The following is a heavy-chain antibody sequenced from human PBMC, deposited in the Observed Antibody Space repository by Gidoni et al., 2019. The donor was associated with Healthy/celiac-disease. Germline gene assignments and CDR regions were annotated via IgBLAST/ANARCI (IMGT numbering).Heavy chain of an antibody. Sequence: CAASGFTFSNAWMSWVRQAPGKGLEWVGRIKSKTDGGTTDYAAPVKGRFTISRDDSKNTLYLQMNSLKTEDTAVYYCQLYSSGWIDYWGQGTLVTVSS. V-gene: IGHV3-15*01. D-gene: IGHD6-19*01. CDR3: QLYSSGWIDY. CDR1: GFTFSNAW. J-gene: IGHJ4*02. CDR2: IKSKTDGGTT.